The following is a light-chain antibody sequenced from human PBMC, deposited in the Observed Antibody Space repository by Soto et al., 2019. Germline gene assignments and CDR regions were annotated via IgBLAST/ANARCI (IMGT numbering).Light chain of an antibody. CDR2: HAS. CDR1: QSVSTN. Sequence: EIVMTQSPATLSASPGDRVTLSCRASQSVSTNLAWYQHKPGQAPSLLIYHASTRATGIPARFSGSGSETEFTLTISSLQSEDFAVYYCQQYNIRPPWTFGQGTKVEIK. V-gene: IGKV3-15*01. CDR3: QQYNIRPPWT. J-gene: IGKJ1*01.